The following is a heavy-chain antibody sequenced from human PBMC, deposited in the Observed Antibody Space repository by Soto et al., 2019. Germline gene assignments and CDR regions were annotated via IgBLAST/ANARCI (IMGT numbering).Heavy chain of an antibody. V-gene: IGHV1-8*01. J-gene: IGHJ6*02. Sequence: RASVKVSCNASGYTFTSYDINWVRQASGQALEWMGWMNPNSGNTGYAQKFQGRVTMTRNTSISTAYMELSSLRSEDTAVYYCARAISPYYDFWSGYSGGGMDVWGQGTTVTVSS. CDR3: ARAISPYYDFWSGYSGGGMDV. D-gene: IGHD3-3*01. CDR2: MNPNSGNT. CDR1: GYTFTSYD.